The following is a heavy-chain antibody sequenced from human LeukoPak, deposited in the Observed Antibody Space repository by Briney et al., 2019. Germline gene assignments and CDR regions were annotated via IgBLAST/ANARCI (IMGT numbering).Heavy chain of an antibody. CDR3: ARLRFLEWLFGVDWSDP. CDR2: IYYSGST. CDR1: GGSISSGDYY. J-gene: IGHJ5*02. D-gene: IGHD3-3*01. V-gene: IGHV4-30-4*01. Sequence: PSQTLSLTCTVSGGSISSGDYYWSWIRQPPGKGLEWIGYIYYSGSTYYNPSLKSRVTISVDTSKTQFSLKLSSVTAADTAVYYCARLRFLEWLFGVDWSDPWGQGTLVTVSS.